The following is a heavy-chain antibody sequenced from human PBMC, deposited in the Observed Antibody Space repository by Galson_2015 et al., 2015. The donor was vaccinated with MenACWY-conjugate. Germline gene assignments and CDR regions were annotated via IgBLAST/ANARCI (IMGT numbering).Heavy chain of an antibody. D-gene: IGHD1-26*01. J-gene: IGHJ6*02. V-gene: IGHV3-23*01. Sequence: SLRLSCAASGLTFSSYAMSWVRQAPGRGLEWVATISGAGGNTYHADSVKGRFTISRDNSESTLYLQMNSLRVEDTAIYYCAKEQGAPRSPRGYYYGMDVWGQGTTVTVSS. CDR3: AKEQGAPRSPRGYYYGMDV. CDR2: ISGAGGNT. CDR1: GLTFSSYA.